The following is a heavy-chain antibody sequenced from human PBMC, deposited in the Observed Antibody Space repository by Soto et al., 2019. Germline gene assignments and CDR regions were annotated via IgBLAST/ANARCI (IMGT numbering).Heavy chain of an antibody. CDR3: ARDRPGPPPYFDY. D-gene: IGHD6-6*01. V-gene: IGHV3-64*04. Sequence: PWGSLRLSCTASGFTFSHYAMHWVRQAPGKGLEYVSAISGTGSSTYYADSVKGRFTISRDNAKNMVYLQMNSLRAEDTAVYYCARDRPGPPPYFDYWGLGNMVTVSS. CDR2: ISGTGSST. CDR1: GFTFSHYA. J-gene: IGHJ4*02.